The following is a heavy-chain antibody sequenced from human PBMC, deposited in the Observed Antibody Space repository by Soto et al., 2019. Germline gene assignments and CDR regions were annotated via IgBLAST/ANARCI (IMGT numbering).Heavy chain of an antibody. CDR2: IYYSGST. J-gene: IGHJ6*02. D-gene: IGHD5-18*01. CDR1: GGSISRYY. V-gene: IGHV4-59*01. CDR3: ARDDIRASGYSYGRPPYYYYGMDV. Sequence: SETLSLTCTVSGGSISRYYWSWIRQPPGKGLEWIGYIYYSGSTNYNPSLKSRVTISVDTSKNQFSLKLSSVTAADTAVYYCARDDIRASGYSYGRPPYYYYGMDVWGQGTTVTVSS.